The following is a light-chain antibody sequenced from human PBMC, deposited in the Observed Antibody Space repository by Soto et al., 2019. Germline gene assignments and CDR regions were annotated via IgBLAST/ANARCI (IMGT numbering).Light chain of an antibody. J-gene: IGKJ4*01. V-gene: IGKV1-39*01. CDR1: QSISTY. CDR3: QHSYSTPLT. CDR2: AAS. Sequence: DIQMTQSPSSLSASVGDRVTIACRASQSISTYLHWYQQKPGKAPNLLIYAASTLQSVVPSRFSGSGSGTDFTLTISSLQPEDFATYFWQHSYSTPLTFGGETKVDIK.